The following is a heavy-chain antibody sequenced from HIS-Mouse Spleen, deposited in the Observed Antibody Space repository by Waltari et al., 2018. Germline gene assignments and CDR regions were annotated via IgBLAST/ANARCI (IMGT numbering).Heavy chain of an antibody. CDR1: GGSISSSSYY. CDR2: IYYSGST. CDR3: AREIPYSSSWYDWYFDL. J-gene: IGHJ2*01. D-gene: IGHD6-13*01. V-gene: IGHV4-39*07. Sequence: QLQLQGSGPGLVKPSETLVFPCTVSGGSISSSSYYWVWIRQPPGKGLEWIGSIYYSGSTYYNPSLKSRVTISVDTSKNQFSLKLSSVTAADTAVYYCAREIPYSSSWYDWYFDLWGRGTLVTVSS.